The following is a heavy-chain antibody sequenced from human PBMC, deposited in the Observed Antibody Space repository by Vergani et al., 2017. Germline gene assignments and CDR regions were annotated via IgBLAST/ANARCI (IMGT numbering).Heavy chain of an antibody. CDR2: ISWNSGAV. V-gene: IGHV3-9*01. CDR1: GFTFGYYA. CDR3: TKGSVYYHDSAGHGYDPYTGFDL. D-gene: IGHD5-12*01. Sequence: EVQLVESGGDLVQPGRSLRLSCTASGFTFGYYAMDWFRQVPGKGLEWVSGISWNSGAVDYADSVRGRFTISRDNAKNSLFLEMNSLRFEDTAVYFCTKGSVYYHDSAGHGYDPYTGFDLWGQGTLVTVSS. J-gene: IGHJ3*01.